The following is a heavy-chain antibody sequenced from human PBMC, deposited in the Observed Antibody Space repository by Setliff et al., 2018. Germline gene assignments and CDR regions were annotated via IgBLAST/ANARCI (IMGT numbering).Heavy chain of an antibody. D-gene: IGHD6-19*01. CDR3: ASHEPWLWNAFDI. Sequence: PGGSLRLSCAASGFTFRSYEMNWVRQAPGKGLEWISYITTSGSTIYYADSVKGRFTISRDNAKNSLYLQMNSLRAEDTAVYYCASHEPWLWNAFDIWGQGTMVTRLL. J-gene: IGHJ3*02. V-gene: IGHV3-48*03. CDR1: GFTFRSYE. CDR2: ITTSGSTI.